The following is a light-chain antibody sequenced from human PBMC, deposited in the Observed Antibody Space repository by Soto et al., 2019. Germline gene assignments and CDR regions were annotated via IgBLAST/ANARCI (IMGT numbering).Light chain of an antibody. V-gene: IGKV1-5*01. Sequence: DIQMAQSTSTLSASVGGRVPITCRASQSIRRRLAWYQQKPGKAPNLLIYDASGWESGVPSRFSGSGSGTVFTLTISSLQPEDFATYYCQQYNTYPWTFGQGTKVELK. CDR3: QQYNTYPWT. CDR2: DAS. CDR1: QSIRRR. J-gene: IGKJ1*01.